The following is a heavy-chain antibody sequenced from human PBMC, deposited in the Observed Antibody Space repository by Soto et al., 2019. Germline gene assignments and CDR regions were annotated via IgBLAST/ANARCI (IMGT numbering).Heavy chain of an antibody. D-gene: IGHD6-13*01. CDR3: AKARLSWNYGMDV. J-gene: IGHJ6*02. CDR2: INSSGGST. CDR1: GFTFSSYA. V-gene: IGHV3-23*01. Sequence: GGSLRLSCTASGFTFSSYAMSRVRQAPGKGLEWVSVINSSGGSTHYADSVKGRFTISRDNSKNTLYLQMNSLRAEDTAVYYCAKARLSWNYGMDVWGQGTTVTVSS.